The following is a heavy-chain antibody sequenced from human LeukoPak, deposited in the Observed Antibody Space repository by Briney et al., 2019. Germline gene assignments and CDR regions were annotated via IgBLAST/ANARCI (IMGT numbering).Heavy chain of an antibody. V-gene: IGHV3-30*18. D-gene: IGHD6-19*01. J-gene: IGHJ4*02. CDR2: ISYDGSNK. Sequence: GRSLRLSCAASRFIFSSYGMHWVRQAPGKGLEWVAVISYDGSNKYYADSVKGRFTVSRDNSKNTLYLQMNSLRAEDTAVYYCAKDRSQWLEYYFDYWGQGTLVTVSS. CDR1: RFIFSSYG. CDR3: AKDRSQWLEYYFDY.